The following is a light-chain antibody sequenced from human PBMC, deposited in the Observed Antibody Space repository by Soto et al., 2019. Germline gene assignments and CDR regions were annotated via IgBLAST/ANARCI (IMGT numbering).Light chain of an antibody. CDR3: QQFDLFPLT. CDR2: DAS. CDR1: QDINNY. V-gene: IGKV1-33*01. Sequence: DIQMTQSPSSLSASVGDRVVITCQASQDINNYLNWYQQKLGKAPKLLIYDASNLEPGVPSRFSGSGSGTHFTFTISSLQPEDYAKYYCQQFDLFPLTFGGGTKVEIK. J-gene: IGKJ4*01.